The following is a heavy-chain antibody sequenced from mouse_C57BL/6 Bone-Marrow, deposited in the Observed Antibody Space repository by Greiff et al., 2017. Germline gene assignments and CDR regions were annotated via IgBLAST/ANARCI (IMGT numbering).Heavy chain of an antibody. CDR2: ISSGGSYT. CDR1: GFTFSSYG. CDR3: ARHFRLRRGGKLRDY. J-gene: IGHJ4*01. V-gene: IGHV5-6*01. D-gene: IGHD2-4*01. Sequence: EVQLMESGGDLVKPGGSLKLSCAASGFTFSSYGMSWVRQTPDKRLEWVATISSGGSYTYYPDSVKGRFTISRDKAKNTLYLQMSSLKSEDTAMYYCARHFRLRRGGKLRDYWGQGTSVTVSS.